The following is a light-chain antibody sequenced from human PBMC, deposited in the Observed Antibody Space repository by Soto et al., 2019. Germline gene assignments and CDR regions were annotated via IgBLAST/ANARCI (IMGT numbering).Light chain of an antibody. CDR3: AAWDDSLSGRV. CDR1: SSNIENNY. Sequence: QSVLTQPPSASGTPGQRVTISCSGRSSNIENNYVFWYQQFPGTAPKLLIYRNNRRPSGVPDRFSGSKSGTSASLAISGLWSEDEADYYCAAWDDSLSGRVFGGGTQLTVL. J-gene: IGLJ3*02. V-gene: IGLV1-47*03. CDR2: RNN.